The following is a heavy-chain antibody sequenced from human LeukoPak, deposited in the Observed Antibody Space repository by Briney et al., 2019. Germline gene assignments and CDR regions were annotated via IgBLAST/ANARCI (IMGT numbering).Heavy chain of an antibody. J-gene: IGHJ4*02. CDR3: AKWGSYSSSWYEDY. V-gene: IGHV3-23*01. Sequence: ETLSLTCAVFGDSFNIYSWSWIRQAPGKGLEWVSAISGSGGSTYYADSVKGRFTISRDNSKNTLYLQMNSLRAEDTAVYYCAKWGSYSSSWYEDYWGQGTLVTVSS. D-gene: IGHD6-13*01. CDR1: GDSFNIYS. CDR2: ISGSGGST.